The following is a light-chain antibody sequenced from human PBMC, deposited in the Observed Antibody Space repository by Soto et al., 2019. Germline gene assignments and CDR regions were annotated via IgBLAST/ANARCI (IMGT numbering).Light chain of an antibody. V-gene: IGKV1-17*01. Sequence: DIQMTQSPSSLSASVGDRVAITCRASQGVGNGLSWFQQKPGKAPKRLIYAASILQSGVPSRFSGSGSGTEFTRTISSLQPEDFATYYCLQHDVNPLTFGQGTRVEIK. CDR1: QGVGNG. CDR2: AAS. J-gene: IGKJ1*01. CDR3: LQHDVNPLT.